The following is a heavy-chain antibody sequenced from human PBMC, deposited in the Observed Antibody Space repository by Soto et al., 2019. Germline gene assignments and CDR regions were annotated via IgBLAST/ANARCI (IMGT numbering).Heavy chain of an antibody. CDR3: AHRRGIAAHGGKRGAFDI. J-gene: IGHJ3*02. V-gene: IGHV2-5*02. D-gene: IGHD6-13*01. Sequence: QITLKESGPTLVKPTQTLTLTCTFSGFSLSTSGVGVGWIRQPPGKALEWLALIYWDDDKRYSPSLKSRLTITKDTSKNQVVLTMTNMDPVDTATYYCAHRRGIAAHGGKRGAFDIWGQGKMVTVSS. CDR2: IYWDDDK. CDR1: GFSLSTSGVG.